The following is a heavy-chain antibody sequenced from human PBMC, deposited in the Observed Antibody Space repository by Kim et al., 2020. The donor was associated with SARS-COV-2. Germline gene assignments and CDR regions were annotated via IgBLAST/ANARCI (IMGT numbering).Heavy chain of an antibody. J-gene: IGHJ3*02. D-gene: IGHD3-22*01. CDR3: ARAYYYDSSGGGGVDI. Sequence: KLQGRVTMTRNTSISTAYMELSSLRSEDTAVYYCARAYYYDSSGGGGVDIWGQGTMVTVSS. V-gene: IGHV1-8*01.